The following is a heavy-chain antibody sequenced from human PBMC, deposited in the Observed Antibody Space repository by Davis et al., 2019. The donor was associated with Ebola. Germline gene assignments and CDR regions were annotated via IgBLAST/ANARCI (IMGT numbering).Heavy chain of an antibody. CDR3: ARLRRGRGYCSGGSCYSLSGDWYFDL. V-gene: IGHV4-59*08. CDR1: GGSISSYY. CDR2: IYYIGST. Sequence: SETLSLTCTVSGGSISSYYWSWIRQPPGKGLEWIGYIYYIGSTNYNPSLKSRVTISVDTSKNQFSLKLSSVTAADTAVYYCARLRRGRGYCSGGSCYSLSGDWYFDLWGRGTLVTVSS. D-gene: IGHD2-15*01. J-gene: IGHJ2*01.